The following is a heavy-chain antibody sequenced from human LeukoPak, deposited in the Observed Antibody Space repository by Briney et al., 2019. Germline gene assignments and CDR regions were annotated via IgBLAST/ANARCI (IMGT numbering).Heavy chain of an antibody. Sequence: PSETLSLTCTVSGGSISSYYWSWIRQPPGKGLEWIGYIYYSGSTNYNPSLKSRVTISVDTSKNQFSLKLSSVTAADTAVYYCARGAVAATYSDYWGQGTLVTVSS. CDR3: ARGAVAATYSDY. D-gene: IGHD6-19*01. V-gene: IGHV4-59*12. CDR2: IYYSGST. J-gene: IGHJ4*02. CDR1: GGSISSYY.